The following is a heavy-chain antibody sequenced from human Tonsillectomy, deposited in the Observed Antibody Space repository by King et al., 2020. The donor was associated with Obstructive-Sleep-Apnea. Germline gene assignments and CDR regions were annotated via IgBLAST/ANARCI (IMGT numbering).Heavy chain of an antibody. Sequence: VQLVESGGVVVQPGGSLRLSCAASGFTFDSYTIHWVRLAPGKGLEWVSLINWAVTITYYADSVRGRFTISRDNSKNSLYLQMNSLRTEDTALYFCAKEGGTLYFDYWGQGTLVTVSS. CDR2: INWAVTIT. CDR1: GFTFDSYT. J-gene: IGHJ4*02. D-gene: IGHD2-15*01. V-gene: IGHV3-43*01. CDR3: AKEGGTLYFDY.